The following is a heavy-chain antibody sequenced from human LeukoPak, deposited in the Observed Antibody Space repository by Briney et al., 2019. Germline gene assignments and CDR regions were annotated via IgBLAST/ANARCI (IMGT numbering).Heavy chain of an antibody. CDR1: GFTFSRYG. Sequence: GGSLGLSRAASGFTFSRYGIHWVRQAPGKGLEWVAVISYDGSNKYYADSVKGRFTISRDNSKNTLYLQMNSLRAEDTAVYYCAKDQMGRLVPAATDYWGQGTLVTVSS. V-gene: IGHV3-30*18. CDR3: AKDQMGRLVPAATDY. CDR2: ISYDGSNK. D-gene: IGHD2-2*01. J-gene: IGHJ4*02.